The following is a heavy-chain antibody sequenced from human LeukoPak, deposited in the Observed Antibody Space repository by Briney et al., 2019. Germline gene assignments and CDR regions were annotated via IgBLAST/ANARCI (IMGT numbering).Heavy chain of an antibody. J-gene: IGHJ4*02. CDR1: GFTFSSYA. D-gene: IGHD3-22*01. Sequence: GGSLRLSRAASGFTFSSYAMSWVRQAPGKGLEWVSAISGSGGSTYYADSVKGRFTISRDNSKNTLYLQMNSLRAEDTAVYYCAKDSDYDSSGYTTGPFDYWGQGTLVTVSS. CDR2: ISGSGGST. CDR3: AKDSDYDSSGYTTGPFDY. V-gene: IGHV3-23*01.